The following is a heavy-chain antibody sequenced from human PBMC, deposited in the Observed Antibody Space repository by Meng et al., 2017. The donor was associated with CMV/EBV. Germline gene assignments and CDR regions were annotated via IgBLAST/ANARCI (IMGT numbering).Heavy chain of an antibody. CDR2: ISYDGSNK. D-gene: IGHD3-10*01. CDR1: GFTFSSYA. CDR3: ARVIRFGEFPDY. V-gene: IGHV3-30-3*01. J-gene: IGHJ4*02. Sequence: LSLTCAASGFTFSSYAMHWVRQAPGKGLEWVAVISYDGSNKYYADSVKGRFTISRDNSKNTLYLQMNSLRAEDTAVYYCARVIRFGEFPDYWGQGTLVTVSS.